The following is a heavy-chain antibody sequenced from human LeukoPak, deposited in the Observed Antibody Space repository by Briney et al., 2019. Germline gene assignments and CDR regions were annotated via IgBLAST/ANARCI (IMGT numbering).Heavy chain of an antibody. CDR3: ARAEEDDYGDYGTFDY. V-gene: IGHV3-48*04. CDR2: ISHSRNTI. J-gene: IGHJ4*02. Sequence: GGSLRLSCTASGFTFSSYSMNWVRQAPGKGLEWVSYISHSRNTIYYADSVKGRFTISRDNAKNSLYLQMNSLRAEDTAVYYCARAEEDDYGDYGTFDYWGQGTLVTVSS. D-gene: IGHD4-17*01. CDR1: GFTFSSYS.